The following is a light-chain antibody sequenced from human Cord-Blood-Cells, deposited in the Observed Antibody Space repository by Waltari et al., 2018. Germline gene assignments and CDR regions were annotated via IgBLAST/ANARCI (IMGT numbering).Light chain of an antibody. CDR3: QQYDNLPSIT. J-gene: IGKJ5*01. V-gene: IGKV1-33*01. CDR2: DSS. Sequence: DIQMTQSPSSLSASVRDRVTITCQASQAISNYLNWYQQKPGKAPKLLIYDSSNLETGVPSRFSGSGSGTDCTFTISSLQPEDIATYYCQQYDNLPSITFGQGTRLEIK. CDR1: QAISNY.